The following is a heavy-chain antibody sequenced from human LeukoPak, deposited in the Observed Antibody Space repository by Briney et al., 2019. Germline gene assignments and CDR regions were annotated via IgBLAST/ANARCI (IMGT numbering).Heavy chain of an antibody. Sequence: PGGSLSLSCAASGLTFNRYAMHWLRQAPGKALEWVGLISGDGITTYYLDSVKGRFTISRDNSKNSLYLHMNSLRSEDTALYYCAKDHVYGGADDWGQGTLVTVSS. CDR3: AKDHVYGGADD. D-gene: IGHD4-23*01. V-gene: IGHV3-43*02. CDR1: GLTFNRYA. CDR2: ISGDGITT. J-gene: IGHJ4*02.